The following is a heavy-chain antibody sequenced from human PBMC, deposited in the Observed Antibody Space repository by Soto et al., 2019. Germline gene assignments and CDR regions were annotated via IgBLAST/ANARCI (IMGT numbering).Heavy chain of an antibody. CDR2: ISRDSRDT. CDR1: GLIFRSFG. D-gene: IGHD6-25*01. V-gene: IGHV3-30*03. J-gene: IGHJ4*01. CDR3: ALKRRSTLQDVPCPGFEH. Sequence: QVQLLESGGGVVQPGTSLRLSCVASGLIFRSFGMHWVRQAPGKGLQWVAGISRDSRDTRFADSIQGRFDISRDNSNSILYLEMSSLRPEATALYYCALKRRSTLQDVPCPGFEHWGRGTLVTVSS.